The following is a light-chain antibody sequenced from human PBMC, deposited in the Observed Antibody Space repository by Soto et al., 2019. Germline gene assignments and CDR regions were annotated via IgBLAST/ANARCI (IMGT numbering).Light chain of an antibody. Sequence: QSALTQPRSVSGSPGQSVTISCTGTSSDVGGYNYVSWYQQHPGKAPKLIIYDVSKRPSGVPDRFSGSKSGNTASLTISGPQAEDEADYYCCSSAGTYTSVFGGGTKVTVL. V-gene: IGLV2-11*01. CDR2: DVS. CDR3: CSSAGTYTSV. CDR1: SSDVGGYNY. J-gene: IGLJ3*02.